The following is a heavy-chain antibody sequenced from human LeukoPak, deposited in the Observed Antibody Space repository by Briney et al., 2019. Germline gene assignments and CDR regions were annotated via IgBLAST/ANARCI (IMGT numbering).Heavy chain of an antibody. CDR1: GYTFTSYD. CDR3: ARGLYSSSQLDS. V-gene: IGHV1-8*01. CDR2: MNPNSGNT. J-gene: IGHJ4*02. D-gene: IGHD6-6*01. Sequence: ASVKVSCKASGYTFTSYDINWVRQAPGQGLEWMGWMNPNSGNTGYAQRFQGRVAMTWNTSISTAYMDLSSLRSEDSAVYYCARGLYSSSQLDSWGQGTLVTVSS.